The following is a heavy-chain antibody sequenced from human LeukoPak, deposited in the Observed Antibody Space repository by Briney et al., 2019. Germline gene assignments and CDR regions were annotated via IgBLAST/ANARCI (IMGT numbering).Heavy chain of an antibody. CDR1: GGSFSGYY. J-gene: IGHJ3*02. CDR3: ARDGGVFHFDI. V-gene: IGHV4-34*01. Sequence: SETLSLTCAVYGGSFSGYYWSWIRQPPGKGLEWIEEINHSGSTNYNPSLKSRVTISVDTSKNQFSLKLSSVTAADTAVYYCARDGGVFHFDIWGQGTMVTVSS. CDR2: INHSGST. D-gene: IGHD2-8*02.